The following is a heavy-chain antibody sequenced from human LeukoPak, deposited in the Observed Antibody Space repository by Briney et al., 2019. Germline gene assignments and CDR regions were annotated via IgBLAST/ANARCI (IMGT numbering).Heavy chain of an antibody. CDR2: IIPIFGTA. CDR3: AREGSYGSGSYLY. D-gene: IGHD3-10*01. V-gene: IGHV1-69*05. CDR1: GGTFISYA. J-gene: IGHJ4*02. Sequence: SVKVSCKGSGGTFISYAISWVRQAPGQGLEWMGGIIPIFGTANYAQKFQGRVTITTDESTSTAYMELSSLRSEDTAVYYCAREGSYGSGSYLYWGQGTLVTVSS.